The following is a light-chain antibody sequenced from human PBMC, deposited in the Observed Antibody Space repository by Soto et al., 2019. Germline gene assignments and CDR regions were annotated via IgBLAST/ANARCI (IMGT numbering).Light chain of an antibody. V-gene: IGKV1-39*01. Sequence: DIQMTQSPSALSASVADRVTITCRASQNITNYLNWYQQKPGRAPQLLIYIASSLQSGVPSRLSGGGSGTDFNLTISSLQPEDFVTYYCQHTYSFPRTFDHGTKVE. CDR2: IAS. CDR3: QHTYSFPRT. J-gene: IGKJ1*01. CDR1: QNITNY.